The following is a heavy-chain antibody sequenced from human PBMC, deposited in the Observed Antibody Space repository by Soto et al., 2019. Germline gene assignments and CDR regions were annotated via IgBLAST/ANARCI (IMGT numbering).Heavy chain of an antibody. CDR2: IDWDDDK. J-gene: IGHJ6*02. CDR3: ARAKLWPHYYHYGMDV. V-gene: IGHV2-70*01. D-gene: IGHD5-18*01. CDR1: GFSLSTSGMC. Sequence: SGPTLVNPTQTLTLTCTFSGFSLSTSGMCVSWIRQPPGKALEWLALIDWDDDKYYSTSLKTRLTISKDTSKNQVVLTMTNMDPVDTATYYCARAKLWPHYYHYGMDVWGQGTTVTVSS.